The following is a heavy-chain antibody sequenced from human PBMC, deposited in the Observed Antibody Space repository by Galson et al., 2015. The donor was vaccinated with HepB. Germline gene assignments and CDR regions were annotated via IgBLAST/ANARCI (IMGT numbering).Heavy chain of an antibody. CDR3: AKKVSGLRPFDS. V-gene: IGHV3-23*01. J-gene: IGHJ4*02. CDR1: GFTFSDSA. Sequence: SLRLSCAASGFTFSDSAMSWGRQAPGQGLEWVSGISSGGGDTPYADPVKGRFTISRDNSKNTLYLQMNSLRVEDTAVYYCAKKVSGLRPFDSWGRGTLVTVSS. CDR2: ISSGGGDT. D-gene: IGHD6-19*01.